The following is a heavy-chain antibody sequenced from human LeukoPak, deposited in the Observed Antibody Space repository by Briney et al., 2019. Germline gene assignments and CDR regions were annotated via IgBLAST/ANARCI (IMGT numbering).Heavy chain of an antibody. D-gene: IGHD3-3*01. Sequence: GGSLRLSCAASGFTFSIYAMSWVRQAPGKGLEWVSTVSGSGHSTFYADSVKGRFTISRDNSKNTLYLQMNSLRAEDTAVYYCVPRKEWSCYMDVWGKGTTVTVSS. CDR2: VSGSGHST. CDR3: VPRKEWSCYMDV. J-gene: IGHJ6*03. V-gene: IGHV3-23*01. CDR1: GFTFSIYA.